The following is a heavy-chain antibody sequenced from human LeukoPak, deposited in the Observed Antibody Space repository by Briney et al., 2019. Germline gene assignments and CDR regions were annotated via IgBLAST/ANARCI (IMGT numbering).Heavy chain of an antibody. Sequence: GRSLRLSCAASGFTFSSYAMSWVRQAPGKGLEWVSAISGSGGSTYYADSVKGRFTISRDNSKNTLYLQMNSLRAEDTAVYYCAKERSSWPAANPIDYWGQGTLVTVSS. CDR2: ISGSGGST. V-gene: IGHV3-23*01. CDR1: GFTFSSYA. J-gene: IGHJ4*02. CDR3: AKERSSWPAANPIDY. D-gene: IGHD2-2*01.